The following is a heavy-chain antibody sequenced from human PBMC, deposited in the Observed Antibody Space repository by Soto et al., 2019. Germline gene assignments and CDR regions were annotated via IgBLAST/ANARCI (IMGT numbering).Heavy chain of an antibody. CDR1: GGSLSGNY. Sequence: QAQLQQWGTGLLKPSETLSLTCAVYGGSLSGNYWGWIRQPPGKGLEWIGETHHSGSTAYNPSLKSRVNISVETSRNQFSLKLNSVTAADTAVYYCERTTAAIHLNYWSHGPLVTVSA. D-gene: IGHD2-21*02. V-gene: IGHV4-34*01. CDR3: ERTTAAIHLNY. CDR2: THHSGST. J-gene: IGHJ4*01.